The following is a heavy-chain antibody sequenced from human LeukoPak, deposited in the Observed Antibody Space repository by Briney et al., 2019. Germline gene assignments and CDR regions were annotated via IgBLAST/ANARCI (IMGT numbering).Heavy chain of an antibody. CDR2: ISASGGTT. J-gene: IGHJ4*02. Sequence: GSLRLSCAASGFTFSSYEMSWVRQAPGKGLEWVSVISASGGTTYYADSVKGRFTISRDTSKDTVYLQMHSLRAEDTAVYYCAKGDVLPSYPTFDYWGQGTLVTVSS. CDR1: GFTFSSYE. CDR3: AKGDVLPSYPTFDY. V-gene: IGHV3-23*01. D-gene: IGHD3-9*01.